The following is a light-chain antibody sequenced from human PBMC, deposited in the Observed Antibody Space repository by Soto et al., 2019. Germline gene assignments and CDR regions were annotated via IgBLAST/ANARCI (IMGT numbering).Light chain of an antibody. V-gene: IGKV3-15*01. CDR3: QQYNKWPPGT. CDR2: GTS. J-gene: IGKJ1*01. CDR1: QSVSSN. Sequence: EIVMTQSPDTLSVSPGERATLSCRASQSVSSNLAWYQQKPGQAPRLLIYGTSTRATGIPARFSGSGYGTEFTLTISSLQSEDFAVYYCQQYNKWPPGTFGQGTKVEIK.